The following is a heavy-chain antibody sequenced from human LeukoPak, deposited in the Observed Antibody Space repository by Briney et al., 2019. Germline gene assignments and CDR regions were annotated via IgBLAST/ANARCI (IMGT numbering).Heavy chain of an antibody. V-gene: IGHV3-66*01. D-gene: IGHD3-22*01. CDR2: IYSGGST. CDR1: GFTVSSNY. J-gene: IGHJ3*02. Sequence: GGSLRLSCAASGFTVSSNYMSWVRQAPGKGLEWVSVIYSGGSTYYADSVKGRFTISRDNSKNTLYLQMNSLRAEDTAVYYCARALPNYYDSSGYPIRAFDIWGQGTMVTVSS. CDR3: ARALPNYYDSSGYPIRAFDI.